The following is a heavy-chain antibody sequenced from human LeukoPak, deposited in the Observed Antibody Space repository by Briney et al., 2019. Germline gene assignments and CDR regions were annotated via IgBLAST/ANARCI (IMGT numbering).Heavy chain of an antibody. Sequence: GGSLRLSCAASGFTFSSYSMNWVRQAPGKGLEWVSYISSSSSTIYYADSVKGRFTISRDNAKNSLYLRMNSLRAEDTAVYYCARVQPQVGATRLTFYYYYMDVWGKGTTVTVSS. CDR3: ARVQPQVGATRLTFYYYYMDV. CDR1: GFTFSSYS. CDR2: ISSSSSTI. V-gene: IGHV3-48*04. J-gene: IGHJ6*03. D-gene: IGHD1-26*01.